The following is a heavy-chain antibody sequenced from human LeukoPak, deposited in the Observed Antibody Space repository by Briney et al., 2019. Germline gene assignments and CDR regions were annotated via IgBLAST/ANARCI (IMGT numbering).Heavy chain of an antibody. J-gene: IGHJ6*03. V-gene: IGHV3-49*04. CDR2: IKSQAYGGSA. CDR1: GFNFRDNA. CDR3: SRAPITVVPGDIITYYHYYMDV. Sequence: PGGSLRLSCSVSGFNFRDNALSWVRQAPGKGLEWVGFIKSQAYGGSAEYAASVRGRFTISRDDSKTIVYLQMDSLKTEDTAIYYCSRAPITVVPGDIITYYHYYMDVWGKGTTVTVSS. D-gene: IGHD3-10*01.